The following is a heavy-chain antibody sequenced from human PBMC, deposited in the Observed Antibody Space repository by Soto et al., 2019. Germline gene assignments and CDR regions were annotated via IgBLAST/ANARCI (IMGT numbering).Heavy chain of an antibody. D-gene: IGHD3-22*01. CDR3: ARGPDSSGYFFDC. J-gene: IGHJ4*02. V-gene: IGHV1-69*13. Sequence: ASVKVSCKASGGTFSSYAISWVRQAPGQGLEWMGGIIPIFGTANYAQKFQGRVTITADESTSTAYMELSSLRSEDTAVYYCARGPDSSGYFFDCWGQGTLVTVSS. CDR2: IIPIFGTA. CDR1: GGTFSSYA.